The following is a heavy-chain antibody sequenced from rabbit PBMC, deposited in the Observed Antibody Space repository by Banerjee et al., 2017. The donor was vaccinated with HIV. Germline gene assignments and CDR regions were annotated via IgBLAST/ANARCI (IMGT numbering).Heavy chain of an antibody. CDR2: IYTGSGVI. Sequence: QSLEESGGDLVKPGASLLLTCKTSGFTINSIYYMCWVRQAPGKGLEWIGCIYTGSGVIYYASWVNGRFTISKASWTTVTLQMTSLTAADTASYFCARDLAGVIGWNFNLWGPGTLVTVS. V-gene: IGHV1S40*01. J-gene: IGHJ4*01. CDR3: ARDLAGVIGWNFNL. D-gene: IGHD4-1*01. CDR1: GFTINSIYY.